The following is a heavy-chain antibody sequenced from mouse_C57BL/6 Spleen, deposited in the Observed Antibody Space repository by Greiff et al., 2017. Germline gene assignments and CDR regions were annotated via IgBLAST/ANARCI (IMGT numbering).Heavy chain of an antibody. Sequence: VQLQQSGAELAKPGASVKLSCKASGYTFTSYWMHWVKQRPGPGLEWIGYINPSSGYTKYNQKFKDKATLTADQSSSTAYMQLSSLTYEDSAVYYCARASYDYDVYYYAMDYGGQGTSVTVSS. V-gene: IGHV1-7*01. D-gene: IGHD2-4*01. CDR1: GYTFTSYW. CDR2: INPSSGYT. J-gene: IGHJ4*01. CDR3: ARASYDYDVYYYAMDY.